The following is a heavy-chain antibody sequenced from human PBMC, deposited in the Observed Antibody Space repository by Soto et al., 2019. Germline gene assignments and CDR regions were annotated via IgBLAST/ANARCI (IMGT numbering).Heavy chain of an antibody. D-gene: IGHD3-10*01. CDR1: GFTFSSDA. CDR2: ISGDGEST. Sequence: EVQLLESGGGLVQPGGSLRLSCAASGFTFSSDAMSWVRQSPGKGLEWVSAISGDGESTYYADSVKGRFTISRDNSKNTLYLQMNSLRAKDTAVYYCAKLRWGSDNWFDPWGQGTLVTVSS. CDR3: AKLRWGSDNWFDP. V-gene: IGHV3-23*01. J-gene: IGHJ5*02.